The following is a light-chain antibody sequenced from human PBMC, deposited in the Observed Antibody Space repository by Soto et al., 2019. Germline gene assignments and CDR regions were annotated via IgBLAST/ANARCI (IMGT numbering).Light chain of an antibody. CDR3: QTWDSTTVI. CDR2: QDD. J-gene: IGLJ2*01. V-gene: IGLV3-1*01. Sequence: SYELTQPPSVSVSPGQTASISCSGDKLGDKFASWYLQKPGQSPVLVIYQDDKRPSGIPERFSGSNSGNTATLTISGTQAMDEAYYYCQTWDSTTVIFGGGTKLTVL. CDR1: KLGDKF.